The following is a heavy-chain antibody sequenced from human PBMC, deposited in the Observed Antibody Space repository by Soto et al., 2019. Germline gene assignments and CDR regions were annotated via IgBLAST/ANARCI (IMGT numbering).Heavy chain of an antibody. CDR2: ISDTGRTI. J-gene: IGHJ5*02. CDR1: GVDFRGSY. Sequence: QLEESGGGLVEPGGSLRLSCVASGVDFRGSYMNWVRQAPGKGLEWISYISDTGRTIHYADSVKGRFVISRDNSKDSLYLQMNDLRTDDTAVYCAGFKEGNILGLRWLDPWGQGTRVTVSS. CDR3: GFKEGNILGLRWLDP. D-gene: IGHD4-4*01. V-gene: IGHV3-11*01.